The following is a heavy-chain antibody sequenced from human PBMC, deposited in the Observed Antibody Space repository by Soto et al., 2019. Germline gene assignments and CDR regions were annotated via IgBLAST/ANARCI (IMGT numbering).Heavy chain of an antibody. Sequence: SETLSLTCTVSGGSISSGDYYWSWIRQPPGKGLEWIGYIYYSGITNYNPSLKSRVTISVDTSKNQFSLKLSSVTAADTAVYYCARYKSNYYYGMDVWGQGTPVTVSS. CDR3: ARYKSNYYYGMDV. D-gene: IGHD1-20*01. CDR1: GGSISSGDYY. J-gene: IGHJ6*02. V-gene: IGHV4-61*08. CDR2: IYYSGIT.